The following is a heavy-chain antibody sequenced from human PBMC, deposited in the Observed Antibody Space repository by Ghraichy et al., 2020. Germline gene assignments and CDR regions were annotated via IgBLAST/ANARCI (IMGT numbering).Heavy chain of an antibody. Sequence: GESLNISCAASGFTFSNFAMHWVRQAPGKGLEWVALISHEETNIEYVDSVKGRFIISRDNSKNTLFLEMTNVRPEDTGVYFCARDLGGSYSRGDFDYWGQGTRVTVSS. V-gene: IGHV3-30*03. J-gene: IGHJ4*02. CDR3: ARDLGGSYSRGDFDY. CDR2: ISHEETNI. D-gene: IGHD1-26*01. CDR1: GFTFSNFA.